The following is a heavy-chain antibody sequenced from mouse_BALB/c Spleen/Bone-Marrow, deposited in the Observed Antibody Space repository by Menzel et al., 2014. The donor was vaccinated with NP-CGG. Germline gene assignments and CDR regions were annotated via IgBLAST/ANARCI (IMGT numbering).Heavy chain of an antibody. D-gene: IGHD2-10*01. CDR2: VLPGSGST. V-gene: IGHV1-9*01. J-gene: IGHJ4*01. Sequence: VHLVESGAELMKPGASMKISCKATGYTFSSYWIEWVKQRPGHGLEWIGEVLPGSGSTNYNERFKGEATFTADTSSNTAYMQLSSLTSEDSAVYYCARAYYVNYDAMDYWGQGTSVTVSS. CDR1: GYTFSSYW. CDR3: ARAYYVNYDAMDY.